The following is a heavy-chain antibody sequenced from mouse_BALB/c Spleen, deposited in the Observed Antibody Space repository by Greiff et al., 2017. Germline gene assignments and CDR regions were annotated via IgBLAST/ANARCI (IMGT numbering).Heavy chain of an antibody. V-gene: IGHV1-14*01. CDR1: GYTFTSYV. J-gene: IGHJ2*01. CDR3: ARRGGTVYFDY. Sequence: VQLKESGPELVKPGASVKMSCKASGYTFTSYVMHWVKQKPGQGLEWIGYINPYNDGTKYNEKFKGKATLTSDKSSSTAYMELSSLTSEDSAVYYCARRGGTVYFDYWGQGTTLTVSS. CDR2: INPYNDGT. D-gene: IGHD3-3*01.